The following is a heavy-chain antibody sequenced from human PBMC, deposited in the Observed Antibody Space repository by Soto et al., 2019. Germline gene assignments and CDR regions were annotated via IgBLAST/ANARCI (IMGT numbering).Heavy chain of an antibody. J-gene: IGHJ4*02. D-gene: IGHD5-12*01. CDR3: ARGYAPAEYYFDY. V-gene: IGHV4-59*01. CDR2: IYYSGST. CDR1: GGSISSYY. Sequence: SETLSLTCTVSGGSISSYYWSWIRQPPGKGLEWIGYIYYSGSTNYNPSLKSRVTISVDTSKNQFSLKLSSVTAADTAVYYCARGYAPAEYYFDYWGQGTLVTVSS.